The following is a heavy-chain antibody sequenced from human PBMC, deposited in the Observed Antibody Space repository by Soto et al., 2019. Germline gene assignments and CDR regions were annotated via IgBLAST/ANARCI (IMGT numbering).Heavy chain of an antibody. D-gene: IGHD3-3*02. J-gene: IGHJ4*02. V-gene: IGHV4-59*01. CDR2: INYSGST. Sequence: SETLSLTCTVSGDSISSYYWSWIRQPPGKGLEWIGYINYSGSTNYNPSLKSRVSISVDTPKNQFSLKLSSVTAADTAVYYCASGSSSWPFLNWGQGTLVTVS. CDR1: GDSISSYY. CDR3: ASGSSSWPFLN.